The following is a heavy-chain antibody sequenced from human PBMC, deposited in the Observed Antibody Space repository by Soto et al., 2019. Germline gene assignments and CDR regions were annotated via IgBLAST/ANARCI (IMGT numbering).Heavy chain of an antibody. CDR3: ARRHNGFDL. Sequence: SETLSLTCTVSGGSVSSSSYYWGWIRQPPGKGLEWVGYVFYTGETYYNPSLKSRVSMSIDTSKNQFSLKLASVTAADTALYYCARRHNGFDLWGQGTMVTVS. CDR2: VFYTGET. J-gene: IGHJ3*01. CDR1: GGSVSSSSYY. V-gene: IGHV4-39*01. D-gene: IGHD2-21*01.